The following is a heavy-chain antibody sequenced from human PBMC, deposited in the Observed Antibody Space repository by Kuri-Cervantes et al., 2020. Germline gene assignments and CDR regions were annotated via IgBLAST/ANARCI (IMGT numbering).Heavy chain of an antibody. CDR2: ISGSGDST. J-gene: IGHJ2*01. Sequence: GESLKISCTASGFSISTIFLSWVRQAPGKGLEWVSTISGSGDSTYYAESGKGRLTISRDNSKNTLYLQMNTLRAEDTAVYYCAKCRGPRCLNGDWFFDLWGRGTLVTVSS. CDR1: GFSISTIF. D-gene: IGHD2-8*01. CDR3: AKCRGPRCLNGDWFFDL. V-gene: IGHV3-23*01.